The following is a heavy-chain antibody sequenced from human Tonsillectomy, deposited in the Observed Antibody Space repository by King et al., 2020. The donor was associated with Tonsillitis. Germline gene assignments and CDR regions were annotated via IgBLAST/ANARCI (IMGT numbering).Heavy chain of an antibody. CDR3: ARGVHTVVSHPYYHYSGLDV. V-gene: IGHV3-21*03. CDR1: GFTFSDYS. D-gene: IGHD2-21*01. J-gene: IGHJ6*02. Sequence: VQLVESGGGLVKPGGSLRLSCAASGFTFSDYSMNWVRQAPGKGLQWVSSISSSSTFIYYTDSLKGRFTIYRDNAKSSVYLQKNSLRPEDTGVYYCARGVHTVVSHPYYHYSGLDVWGQGTTVTVSS. CDR2: ISSSSTFI.